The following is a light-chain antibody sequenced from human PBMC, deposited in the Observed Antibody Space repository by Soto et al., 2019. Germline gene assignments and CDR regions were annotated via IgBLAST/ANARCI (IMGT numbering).Light chain of an antibody. J-gene: IGKJ1*01. Sequence: DIVMTQSPATLSVSPGERATLSCRASQSVSSYLAWYQQKPGQAPRLLIYAASTRATGIPARFSGSGSGTEFTLTISSLQSEDFAVYYCQQYYRWPPGTFGQGTKVDIK. V-gene: IGKV3-15*01. CDR3: QQYYRWPPGT. CDR2: AAS. CDR1: QSVSSY.